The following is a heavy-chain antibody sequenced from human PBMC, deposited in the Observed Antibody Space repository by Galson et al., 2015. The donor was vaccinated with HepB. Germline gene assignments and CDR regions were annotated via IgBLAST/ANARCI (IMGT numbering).Heavy chain of an antibody. CDR2: IYYSGST. D-gene: IGHD3-10*01. CDR1: GGSISSSSYY. V-gene: IGHV4-39*01. J-gene: IGHJ5*02. Sequence: LTCTVSGGSISSSSYYWGWIRQPPGKGLEWIGSIYYSGSTYYNPSLKSRVTISVDTSKNQFSLKLSSVTAADTAVYYCARLKGRPMATVGFDPWGQGTLVTVSS. CDR3: ARLKGRPMATVGFDP.